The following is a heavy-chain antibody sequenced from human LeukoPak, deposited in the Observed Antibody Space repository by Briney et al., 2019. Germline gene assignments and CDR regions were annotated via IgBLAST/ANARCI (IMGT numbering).Heavy chain of an antibody. V-gene: IGHV3-74*01. J-gene: IGHJ6*02. Sequence: GGSLRLSCTASGFSFSGHWMHWARQLPGKGLVWVSRISPTGSTTSYADSVKGRFTISRDNAKNTLYLQMNSLRAEDTAVYYCARERVVVTAIEDCYYGMDVWGQGTTVTVSS. CDR1: GFSFSGHW. D-gene: IGHD2-21*02. CDR2: ISPTGSTT. CDR3: ARERVVVTAIEDCYYGMDV.